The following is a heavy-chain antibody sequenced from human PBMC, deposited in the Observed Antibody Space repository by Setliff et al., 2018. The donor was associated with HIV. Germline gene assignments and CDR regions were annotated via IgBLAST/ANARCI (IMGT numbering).Heavy chain of an antibody. CDR2: INHSGST. D-gene: IGHD2-21*01. J-gene: IGHJ4*02. Sequence: ASETLSLTCAVYGGSFSGHYWSWIRQPPGKGLEWIGEINHSGSTHYNPSLKSRVTISVDTSKSQFSLNLSSVTAADTAVYYCARGSRGIVVVIPQPRLFDYWGQGTLVTVSS. CDR1: GGSFSGHY. CDR3: ARGSRGIVVVIPQPRLFDY. V-gene: IGHV4-34*01.